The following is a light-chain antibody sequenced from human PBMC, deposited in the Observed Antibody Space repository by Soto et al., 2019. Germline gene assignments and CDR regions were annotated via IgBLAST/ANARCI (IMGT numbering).Light chain of an antibody. CDR3: QQNKVWPGK. CDR1: QTVSSK. V-gene: IGKV3-15*01. CDR2: DAS. J-gene: IGKJ1*01. Sequence: EIVLTQSPATLSSSPVEIAKLYFISSQTVSSKLALYQPTPGQAPRLLIYDASTRATGIPVRFSGSGSGTEFTLTISSLQSEDFGVYYCQQNKVWPGKCGQGTKGDIK.